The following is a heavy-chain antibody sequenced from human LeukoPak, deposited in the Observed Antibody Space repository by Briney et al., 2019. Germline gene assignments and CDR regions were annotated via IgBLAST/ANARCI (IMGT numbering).Heavy chain of an antibody. CDR3: ARDIASMVRGVIKSYYYYYYMDV. CDR2: ISSSGSTI. V-gene: IGHV3-48*03. J-gene: IGHJ6*03. D-gene: IGHD3-10*01. Sequence: GGSLRLSCAASGFTFSSYEMNWVRLAPGKGLEWVSYISSSGSTIYYADSVKGRFTISRDNAKNSLYLQMNGLRAEDTAVYYCARDIASMVRGVIKSYYYYYYMDVWGKGTTVTVSS. CDR1: GFTFSSYE.